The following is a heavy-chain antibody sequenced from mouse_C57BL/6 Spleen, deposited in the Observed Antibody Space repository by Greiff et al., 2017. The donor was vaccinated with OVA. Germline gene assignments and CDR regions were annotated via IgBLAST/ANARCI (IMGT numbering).Heavy chain of an antibody. Sequence: ESGPELVKPGASVKISCKASGYAFSSSWMNWVKQRPGKGLEWIGRIYPGDGDTNYNGKFKGKATLTADKSSSTAYMQLSSLTSEDSAVYFCARSITTVVEGTFDYWGQGTTLTVSS. D-gene: IGHD1-1*01. CDR3: ARSITTVVEGTFDY. J-gene: IGHJ2*01. CDR1: GYAFSSSW. CDR2: IYPGDGDT. V-gene: IGHV1-82*01.